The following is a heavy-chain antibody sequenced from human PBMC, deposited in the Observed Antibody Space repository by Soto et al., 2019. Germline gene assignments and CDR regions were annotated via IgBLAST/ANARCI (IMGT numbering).Heavy chain of an antibody. CDR2: INHSGST. CDR3: ARVPSMYYGMDV. V-gene: IGHV4-34*01. Sequence: QVQLQQWGAGLLKPSETLSLTCAVYGGSFSAYYWSWIRQPPGKGLEWIGEINHSGSTNYNPSLKSRVTISVDTSKNQFSLKLSSVTAADTAVYYCARVPSMYYGMDVWGQGTTVTVSS. CDR1: GGSFSAYY. J-gene: IGHJ6*02.